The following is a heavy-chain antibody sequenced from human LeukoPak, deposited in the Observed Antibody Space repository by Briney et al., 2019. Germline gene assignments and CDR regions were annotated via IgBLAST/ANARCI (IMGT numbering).Heavy chain of an antibody. D-gene: IGHD5-24*01. CDR3: VRAMAPLDTFNYQYAMDV. J-gene: IGHJ6*02. CDR1: GYTFNNYD. Sequence: ASVKVSCKASGYTFNNYDINWGRQAPGQGLEWMGWMNPNSGNTGYAQKFQGRFTLTRETFISTAYMELSSLRSDDTAVYYCVRAMAPLDTFNYQYAMDVWGQGTMVTVSS. CDR2: MNPNSGNT. V-gene: IGHV1-8*01.